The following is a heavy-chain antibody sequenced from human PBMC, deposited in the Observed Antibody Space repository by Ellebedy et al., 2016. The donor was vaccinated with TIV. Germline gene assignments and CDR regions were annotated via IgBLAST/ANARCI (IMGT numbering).Heavy chain of an antibody. D-gene: IGHD7-27*01. V-gene: IGHV3-23*01. J-gene: IGHJ6*02. CDR3: AQTNWGSGGFYGMDV. Sequence: GGSLRLSSAASGFTFSNYAMTWVRQAPGKGLEWVSAISGNGRNTHYANSLKDRFTVSRDNSRNTLYLQLDSLRGEDTAVYYCAQTNWGSGGFYGMDVWGQGTTVTVSS. CDR1: GFTFSNYA. CDR2: ISGNGRNT.